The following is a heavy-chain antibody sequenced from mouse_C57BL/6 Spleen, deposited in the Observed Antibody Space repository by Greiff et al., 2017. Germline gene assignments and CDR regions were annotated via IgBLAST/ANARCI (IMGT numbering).Heavy chain of an antibody. CDR3: ASGDYYGSRYWYFDV. V-gene: IGHV1-4*01. CDR2: INPSSGYT. CDR1: GYTFTSYT. J-gene: IGHJ1*03. D-gene: IGHD1-1*01. Sequence: VQLQQSGAELARPGASVKMSCKASGYTFTSYTMHWVKQRPGQGLEWIGYINPSSGYTKYNQKFKDKATLTADKSSSTAYMQLSSLTSEDSAVYYGASGDYYGSRYWYFDVWGTGTTVTVSS.